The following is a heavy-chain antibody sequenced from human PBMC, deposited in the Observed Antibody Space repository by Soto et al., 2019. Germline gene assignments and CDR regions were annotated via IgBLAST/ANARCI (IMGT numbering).Heavy chain of an antibody. Sequence: SETLSLTCTVSGASINTHYWSWIRQPPWKGLEWIGYTSYSGNTDNNPSLKGRVTISVDTSKNQWSLRQFSLIRRSGAAADTAVYYCARPLGGTPDALDIFGQGTMVPVSS. D-gene: IGHD6-19*01. CDR1: GASINTHY. CDR3: ARPLGGTPDALDI. CDR2: TSYSGNT. V-gene: IGHV4-59*11. J-gene: IGHJ3*02.